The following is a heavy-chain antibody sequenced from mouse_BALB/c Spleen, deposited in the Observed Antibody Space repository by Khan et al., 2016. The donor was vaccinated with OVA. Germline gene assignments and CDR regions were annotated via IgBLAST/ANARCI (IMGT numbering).Heavy chain of an antibody. CDR3: TRGSYYGNPYAMEY. Sequence: QVQLQQSGAELVRPGASVTLSCKASGYTFTDYEMHWVKQTPVHGLEWIGAIDPETGGTAYNQKFKGKATLTADKSSSTAYMELSSLTSEDSAVFYFTRGSYYGNPYAMEYWGQGTSVTVSS. CDR2: IDPETGGT. D-gene: IGHD2-1*01. V-gene: IGHV1-15*01. J-gene: IGHJ4*01. CDR1: GYTFTDYE.